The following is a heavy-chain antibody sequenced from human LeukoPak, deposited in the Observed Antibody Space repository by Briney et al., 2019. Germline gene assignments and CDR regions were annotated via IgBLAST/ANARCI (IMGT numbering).Heavy chain of an antibody. D-gene: IGHD6-13*01. Sequence: PGGTLRLSCAASGFTFSSYGMSWVRQAPGKGLEWVSAISGSGSYTYYGDSVKGRFTISRDNSKNTIYLQMNSLRAEDTAVYYCAKIIAAANRPTFDYWGQGTLVTVSS. V-gene: IGHV3-23*01. CDR3: AKIIAAANRPTFDY. J-gene: IGHJ4*02. CDR2: ISGSGSYT. CDR1: GFTFSSYG.